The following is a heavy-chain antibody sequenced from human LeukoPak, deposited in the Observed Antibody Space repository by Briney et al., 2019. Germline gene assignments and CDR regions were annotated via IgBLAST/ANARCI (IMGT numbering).Heavy chain of an antibody. J-gene: IGHJ6*02. CDR2: INNDGSST. D-gene: IGHD2-15*01. Sequence: QPEGSLRLSCAASGFTFSSNAMSWVRQAPGKGLVWVSRINNDGSSTTYAESVKGRFTISRDNAKNTLYLQMNSLRAEDTAVYYCARTPYYYAMDVWGQGTTVTVSS. CDR3: ARTPYYYAMDV. CDR1: GFTFSSNA. V-gene: IGHV3-74*01.